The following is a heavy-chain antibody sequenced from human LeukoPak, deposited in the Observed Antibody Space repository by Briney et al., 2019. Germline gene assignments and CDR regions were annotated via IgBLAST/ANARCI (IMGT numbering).Heavy chain of an antibody. Sequence: SVKVSCKASGGTFSSYAISWVRQAPGQGLEWMGGIIPIFGTANYAQKFQGRVTITADESTSTAYMELSSLRSDDTAVYYCARRSYGGDDYWGQGTLVTVSS. D-gene: IGHD2-21*02. CDR3: ARRSYGGDDY. CDR2: IIPIFGTA. V-gene: IGHV1-69*13. CDR1: GGTFSSYA. J-gene: IGHJ4*02.